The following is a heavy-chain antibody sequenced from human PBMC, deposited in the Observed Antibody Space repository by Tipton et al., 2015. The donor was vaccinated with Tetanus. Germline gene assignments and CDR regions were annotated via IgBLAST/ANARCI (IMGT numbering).Heavy chain of an antibody. CDR2: IYPGDSDT. CDR3: ARAHCTDGVCNFDF. J-gene: IGHJ4*02. V-gene: IGHV5-51*01. D-gene: IGHD2-8*01. CDR1: GYIFNNYW. Sequence: VQLVQSGGEVKKPGESLKISCKGSGYIFNNYWIGWVRQKPGKGLEWMGIIYPGDSDTRYSPSFQGQVTIPVDKSINTAYLQWSSLKASDTSMFYRARAHCTDGVCNFDFWGQGALVTVAS.